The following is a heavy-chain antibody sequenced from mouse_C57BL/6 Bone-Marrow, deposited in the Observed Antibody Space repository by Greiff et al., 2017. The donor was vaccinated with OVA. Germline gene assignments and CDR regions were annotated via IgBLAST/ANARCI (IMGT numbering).Heavy chain of an antibody. D-gene: IGHD2-3*01. J-gene: IGHJ3*01. CDR3: ARDDGYLAY. Sequence: VQLQQSGPELVKPGASVKISCKASGYTFTDYYMNWVKQSHGKSLEWIGDINPNNGGTSYNQKFKGKATLTVDKSSSTAYMELRSLTSEDSAVYYCARDDGYLAYWGQGTLVTVSA. CDR2: INPNNGGT. CDR1: GYTFTDYY. V-gene: IGHV1-26*01.